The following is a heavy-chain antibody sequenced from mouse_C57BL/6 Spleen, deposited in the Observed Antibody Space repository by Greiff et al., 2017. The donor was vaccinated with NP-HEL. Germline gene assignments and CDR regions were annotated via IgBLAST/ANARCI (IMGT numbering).Heavy chain of an antibody. CDR1: GYSFTGYY. CDR3: ARRWNYYGSSFDY. J-gene: IGHJ2*01. D-gene: IGHD1-1*01. Sequence: VQLKESGPELVKPGASVKISCKASGYSFTGYYMNWVKQSPEKSLEWIGEINPSTGGTTYNQKFKAKATLTADTSSSTAYMQLKGLTSENSAVYYCARRWNYYGSSFDYWGQGTTLTVSS. CDR2: INPSTGGT. V-gene: IGHV1-42*01.